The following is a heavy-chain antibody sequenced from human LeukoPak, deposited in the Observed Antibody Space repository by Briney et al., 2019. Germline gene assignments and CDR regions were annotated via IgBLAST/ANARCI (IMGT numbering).Heavy chain of an antibody. D-gene: IGHD2-2*01. J-gene: IGHJ4*02. Sequence: GGSLRLSCAASGFAFGHYTMHWVRQAPGKGLEYVSAISSNGGSTYYANSVKGRFTISRDNSKNTLYLQMGSLRAEDTAVYYCAKDPYAEYGFDYWGQGTLVTVSS. V-gene: IGHV3-64*01. CDR1: GFAFGHYT. CDR3: AKDPYAEYGFDY. CDR2: ISSNGGST.